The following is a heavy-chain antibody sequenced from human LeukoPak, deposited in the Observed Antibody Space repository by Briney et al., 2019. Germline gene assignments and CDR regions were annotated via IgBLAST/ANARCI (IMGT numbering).Heavy chain of an antibody. D-gene: IGHD2-2*02. CDR1: GFTFSSYA. Sequence: GGSLRLSCATSGFTFSSYAFHWVRQAPGKGLEWVATMSFDVNNKYYADSVRGRFTISRDNSKNTLYLQMNSLRAEDTAVYSCARGYCTSSSCYNDYWGQGTLVTVSS. V-gene: IGHV3-30*04. CDR2: MSFDVNNK. J-gene: IGHJ4*02. CDR3: ARGYCTSSSCYNDY.